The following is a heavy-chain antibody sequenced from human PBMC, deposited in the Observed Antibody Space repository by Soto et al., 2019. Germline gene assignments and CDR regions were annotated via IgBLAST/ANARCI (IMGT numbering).Heavy chain of an antibody. CDR3: AKDSGGGVGLFDY. CDR1: GFTFDDYA. Sequence: EFQLVESGGGLVQPGRSLRLSCAASGFTFDDYAMHWVRQGPGKGLEWVAGISWNSGSIGYADSVKGRFTISRDNAKTYLYLQMNSLRTGDTALYYCAKDSGGGVGLFDYWGQGSLVTVSS. D-gene: IGHD3-16*01. CDR2: ISWNSGSI. J-gene: IGHJ4*02. V-gene: IGHV3-9*01.